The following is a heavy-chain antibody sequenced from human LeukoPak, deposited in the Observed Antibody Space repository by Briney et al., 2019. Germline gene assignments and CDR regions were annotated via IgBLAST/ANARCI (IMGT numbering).Heavy chain of an antibody. J-gene: IGHJ4*02. CDR1: GYTFTDYY. CDR2: INPNSGGT. Sequence: ASVKVSCKASGYTFTDYYMHWVRQAPGQGLEWMGWINPNSGGTDYAQKFQGRVTMTRDTPINTAYMELSRLTSDDTAVYYCAKVGSNGYYYLNFDCWGQGTLVTVSS. CDR3: AKVGSNGYYYLNFDC. V-gene: IGHV1-2*02. D-gene: IGHD3-22*01.